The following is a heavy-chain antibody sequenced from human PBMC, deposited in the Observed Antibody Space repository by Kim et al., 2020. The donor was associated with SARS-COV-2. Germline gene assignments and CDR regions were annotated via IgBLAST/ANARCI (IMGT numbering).Heavy chain of an antibody. Sequence: SETLSLTCTVSGGSISSYYWSWIRQPPGKGLEWIGYIYYSGSTNYNPSLKSRVTISVDTSKNQFSLKLSSVTAADTPVYYCARHITGTPFDAFDIWGQGTMLTVSS. CDR2: IYYSGST. V-gene: IGHV4-59*01. CDR1: GGSISSYY. J-gene: IGHJ3*02. CDR3: ARHITGTPFDAFDI. D-gene: IGHD1-20*01.